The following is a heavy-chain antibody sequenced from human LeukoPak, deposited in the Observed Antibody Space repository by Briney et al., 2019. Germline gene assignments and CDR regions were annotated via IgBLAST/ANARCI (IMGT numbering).Heavy chain of an antibody. CDR3: ARDPTGITGTTREAFDI. CDR2: VYYSGST. V-gene: IGHV4-59*01. J-gene: IGHJ3*02. Sequence: SETLSLTFTVSGGSISSYYWSWSRQPPGKGLEWIGYVYYSGSTNYNPSLKSRVTISVDTSKNQFSLKLSSVTAADTAVYYCARDPTGITGTTREAFDIWGQGTMVTVSS. CDR1: GGSISSYY. D-gene: IGHD1-14*01.